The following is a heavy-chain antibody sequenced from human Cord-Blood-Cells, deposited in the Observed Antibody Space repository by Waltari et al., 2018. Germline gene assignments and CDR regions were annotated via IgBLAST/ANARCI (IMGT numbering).Heavy chain of an antibody. CDR3: ARGVRLSYNWNYFDY. V-gene: IGHV4-30-2*01. Sequence: QLQLQESGSGLVKPSQTLSLTCAVSGGSISSGGYSWSWIRQPPGKGLEWIGYIDHSGSTYYNPSLKSRVTISVDRSKNQFSLKLSSVTAADTAVYYCARGVRLSYNWNYFDYWGQGTLVTVSS. J-gene: IGHJ4*02. CDR2: IDHSGST. D-gene: IGHD1-20*01. CDR1: GGSISSGGYS.